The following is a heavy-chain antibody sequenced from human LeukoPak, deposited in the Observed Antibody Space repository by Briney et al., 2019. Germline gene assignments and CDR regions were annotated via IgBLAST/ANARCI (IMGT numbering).Heavy chain of an antibody. J-gene: IGHJ6*02. CDR2: ISFDGRDK. D-gene: IGHD5-24*01. CDR1: GFSFSNYG. CDR3: AKDWRWHQLIYGMNV. V-gene: IGHV3-30*18. Sequence: PGGSLRLSCGASGFSFSNYGMHWVRQAPGKGLEWVAVISFDGRDKDYADSVKGRFPISRDNSKNTLNLQMSSLRVDDTAVYYCAKDWRWHQLIYGMNVWGQGTTVTVSS.